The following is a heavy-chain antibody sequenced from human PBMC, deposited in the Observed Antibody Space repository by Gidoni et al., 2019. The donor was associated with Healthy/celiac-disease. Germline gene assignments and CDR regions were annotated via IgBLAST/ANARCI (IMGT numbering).Heavy chain of an antibody. D-gene: IGHD3-9*01. Sequence: QVQLVESGGGLVKPGGSLSLSCAASGFTFSDYYMSWIRQAPGKGLEWVSYISSSSSYTNYADSGKGRFTISRDNAKNSLYLQMNSLRAEDTAVYYCARDLSDYDILTGYPNPDFDYWGQGTLVTVSS. V-gene: IGHV3-11*06. CDR1: GFTFSDYY. CDR2: ISSSSSYT. CDR3: ARDLSDYDILTGYPNPDFDY. J-gene: IGHJ4*02.